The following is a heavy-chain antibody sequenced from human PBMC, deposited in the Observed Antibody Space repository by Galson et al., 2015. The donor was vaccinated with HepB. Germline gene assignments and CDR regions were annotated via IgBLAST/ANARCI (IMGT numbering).Heavy chain of an antibody. D-gene: IGHD3-22*01. CDR1: GFTFSNYG. CDR2: ILYDGSNK. Sequence: SLRLSCAASGFTFSNYGMHWVRRAPGKGLEWVALILYDGSNKYYVDSVKGRFTISRDNSKNTLYLQMNSLRAEDTAVYYCAPGHYDGSAVFDYWGQGTLVTVSS. J-gene: IGHJ4*02. V-gene: IGHV3-30*03. CDR3: APGHYDGSAVFDY.